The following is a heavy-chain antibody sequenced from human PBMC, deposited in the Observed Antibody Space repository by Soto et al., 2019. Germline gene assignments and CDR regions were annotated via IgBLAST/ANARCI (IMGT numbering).Heavy chain of an antibody. CDR1: GGTFSGYY. CDR3: ARVVTMVRGVIIFPYGMDV. Sequence: SETVSLTCAVYGGTFSGYYWSWIRQPPGKGLEWIGEINHSGSTNYNPSLKSRVTISVDTSKNQFSLKLSSVTAADTAVYYCARVVTMVRGVIIFPYGMDVWGQGTTVTVSS. V-gene: IGHV4-34*01. D-gene: IGHD3-10*01. J-gene: IGHJ6*02. CDR2: INHSGST.